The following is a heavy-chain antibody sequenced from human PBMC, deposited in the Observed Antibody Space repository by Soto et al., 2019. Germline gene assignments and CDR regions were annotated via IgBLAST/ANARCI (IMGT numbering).Heavy chain of an antibody. Sequence: GGSLRLPGAPSALSFTSYALSWVPHAPGKGLEWVSAISGSGGSTYYADSGNGRFTISRDNSKSTLYLQMNSLRAEDTAVYYCAKSWGYNYYYYYGMDVWGQGTTVTVAS. V-gene: IGHV3-23*01. CDR3: AKSWGYNYYYYYGMDV. D-gene: IGHD5-12*01. CDR1: ALSFTSYA. CDR2: ISGSGGST. J-gene: IGHJ6*02.